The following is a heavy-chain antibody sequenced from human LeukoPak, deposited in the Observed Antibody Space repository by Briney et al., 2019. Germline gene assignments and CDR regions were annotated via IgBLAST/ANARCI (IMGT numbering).Heavy chain of an antibody. CDR2: IDHSGST. V-gene: IGHV4-34*01. Sequence: SETLSLTCAVYGGSFSGYYWSWIRQPPGKGLEWIGEIDHSGSTNYNPSLKSRVTISVDTSKNQFSLKLSSVTAADTAVYYCARGQSYYDFWSGTTNYYYYGMDVWGQGTTVTVSS. CDR1: GGSFSGYY. J-gene: IGHJ6*02. D-gene: IGHD3-3*01. CDR3: ARGQSYYDFWSGTTNYYYYGMDV.